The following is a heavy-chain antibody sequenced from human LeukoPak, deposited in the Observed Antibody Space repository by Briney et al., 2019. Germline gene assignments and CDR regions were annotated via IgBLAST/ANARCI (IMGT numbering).Heavy chain of an antibody. CDR2: ISSSSSYI. D-gene: IGHD3-22*01. Sequence: GGSLRLSCAASGFTFSSYSMNWVRQAPGKGLEWVSSISSSSSYIYYADSVKGRFTISRDNAKNSLYLQMNSLRTEDTAVYYCTRDANYYDSSGYSYWGQGTLVTVSS. J-gene: IGHJ4*02. V-gene: IGHV3-21*03. CDR1: GFTFSSYS. CDR3: TRDANYYDSSGYSY.